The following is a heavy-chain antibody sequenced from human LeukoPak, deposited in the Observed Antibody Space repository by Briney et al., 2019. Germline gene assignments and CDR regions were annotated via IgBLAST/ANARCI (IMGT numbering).Heavy chain of an antibody. J-gene: IGHJ4*02. D-gene: IGHD4-11*01. CDR2: MSPHSGDT. CDR1: GYTFTDYN. Sequence: ASVKVSCKASGYTFTDYNMHWVRQAPGQGPEWMGWMSPHSGDTNYAQKFRGRVTMARDTSITTAYMELTTLTSDDTAVYYCVRDLYMASPSPDYWGRGTLVTVSS. CDR3: VRDLYMASPSPDY. V-gene: IGHV1-2*02.